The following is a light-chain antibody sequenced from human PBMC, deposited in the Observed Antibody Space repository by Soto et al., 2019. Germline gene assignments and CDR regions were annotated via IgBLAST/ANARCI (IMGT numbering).Light chain of an antibody. J-gene: IGKJ4*01. CDR1: QSVSSY. CDR2: DAS. CDR3: QQRSNWPLT. Sequence: EIVLTQSPATLSLSPGERATVSCRANQSVSSYLAWYQQKPGQAPRLLIYDASNRATGIPARFSGSGSGTDFTLTISSLEPEDFAVYYCQQRSNWPLTFGGGTKVDI. V-gene: IGKV3-11*01.